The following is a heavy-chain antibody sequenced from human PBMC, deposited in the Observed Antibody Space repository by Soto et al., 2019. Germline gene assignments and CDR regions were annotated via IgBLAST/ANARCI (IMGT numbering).Heavy chain of an antibody. CDR2: IHPSGDT. CDR3: VRGYCTTSPCSGDFQF. CDR1: GYKFTTYF. J-gene: IGHJ1*01. Sequence: ASVKVSCKASGYKFTTYFIHLVRQAPGQGLEWMGMIHPSGDTGYAQKFRGRVTMTIDTSTTTAYMELRNLTSEDTAVYFSVRGYCTTSPCSGDFQFWGQGTLVNVSS. V-gene: IGHV1-46*01. D-gene: IGHD2-15*01.